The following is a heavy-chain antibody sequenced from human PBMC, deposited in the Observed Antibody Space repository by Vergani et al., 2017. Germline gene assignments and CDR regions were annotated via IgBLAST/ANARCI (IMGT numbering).Heavy chain of an antibody. Sequence: QVRLEESGPGLVKPSETLSLTCSVSGYSIGSGFYWAWIRQSPGEGLQWLTSIHNRGKTYHNPSLKSRVSVSLDTSKNRFSLNLTSVTATDTAVYYCARGPGIVEYWFDPWGQGTLVTVSS. CDR2: IHNRGKT. CDR3: ARGPGIVEYWFDP. J-gene: IGHJ5*02. CDR1: GYSIGSGFY. D-gene: IGHD3-16*02. V-gene: IGHV4-38-2*02.